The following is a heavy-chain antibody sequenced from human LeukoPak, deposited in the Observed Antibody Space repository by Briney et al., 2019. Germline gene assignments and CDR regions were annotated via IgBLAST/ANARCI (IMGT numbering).Heavy chain of an antibody. V-gene: IGHV4-34*01. J-gene: IGHJ4*02. CDR1: GGSSSGYY. CDR2: INHSGST. CDR3: ATSNVLLWFGELLPPIY. Sequence: PSETLSLTCAVYGGSSSGYYWSWIRQPPGKGLEWIGEINHSGSTNYNPSLKSRVTISVDTSKNQFSLKLSSVTAADTAVYYCATSNVLLWFGELLPPIYWGQGTLVTVSS. D-gene: IGHD3-10*01.